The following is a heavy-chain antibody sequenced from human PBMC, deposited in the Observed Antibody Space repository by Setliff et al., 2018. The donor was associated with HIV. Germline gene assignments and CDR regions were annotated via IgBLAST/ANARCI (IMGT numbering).Heavy chain of an antibody. D-gene: IGHD3-22*01. V-gene: IGHV4-39*01. CDR2: IYYSGST. Sequence: SETLSLTCTVSGGSISSSSYYWGWIRQPPGKGLEWIGNIYYSGSTYYNPSLKSRVTISVDTSENQFSLRLNSVTAADTAVYYCARYRYCYDSSGYGRWFDPWVPETLLVTVSS. J-gene: IGHJ5*02. CDR1: GGSISSSSYY. CDR3: ARYRYCYDSSGYGRWFDP.